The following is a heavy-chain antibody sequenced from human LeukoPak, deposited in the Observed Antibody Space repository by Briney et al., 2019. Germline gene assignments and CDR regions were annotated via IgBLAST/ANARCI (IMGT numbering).Heavy chain of an antibody. Sequence: GGPLRLSCAASGLTLSGYWMHWVRHAPGKGLVWVSRINGDASSTIYADSVKGRFTISRDNAKSTLYLKMNSLRVEDTAVYYCARARGNTYGYFEYWGQGTLVTVSS. D-gene: IGHD5-18*01. J-gene: IGHJ4*02. V-gene: IGHV3-74*01. CDR2: INGDASST. CDR1: GLTLSGYW. CDR3: ARARGNTYGYFEY.